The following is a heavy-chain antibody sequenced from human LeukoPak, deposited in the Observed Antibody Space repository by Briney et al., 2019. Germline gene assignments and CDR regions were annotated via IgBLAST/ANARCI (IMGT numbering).Heavy chain of an antibody. D-gene: IGHD5-12*01. CDR1: GGSISSYY. Sequence: PSETLSLTCTVSGGSISSYYWSWIRQPPGKGLEWIGYIYYSGSTNYNPSLKSRVTISVDTSKNQFSLKLSSVTAADTAVYYCARELRGYSGYDPYYYYYYGMDVWGQGTTVTVSS. CDR3: ARELRGYSGYDPYYYYYYGMDV. CDR2: IYYSGST. V-gene: IGHV4-59*01. J-gene: IGHJ6*02.